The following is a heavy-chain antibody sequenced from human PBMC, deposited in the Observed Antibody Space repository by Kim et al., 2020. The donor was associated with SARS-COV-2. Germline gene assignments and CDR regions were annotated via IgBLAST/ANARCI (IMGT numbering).Heavy chain of an antibody. CDR2: IWYDGSNK. D-gene: IGHD3-22*01. CDR1: GFTFSSYG. V-gene: IGHV3-33*01. Sequence: GGSLRLSCAASGFTFSSYGMHWVRQAPGKGLEWVAVIWYDGSNKYYADSVKGRFTISRDNSKNTLYLQMNSLRAEDTAVYYCARDRLALLRTDWFDPWGQGTLVTVSS. J-gene: IGHJ5*02. CDR3: ARDRLALLRTDWFDP.